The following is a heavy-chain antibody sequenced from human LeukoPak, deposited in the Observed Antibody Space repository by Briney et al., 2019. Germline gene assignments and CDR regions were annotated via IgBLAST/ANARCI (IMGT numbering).Heavy chain of an antibody. CDR2: ISYDGSHK. Sequence: GRSLRLSCAASGFTFSSNGMHWVRQAPGKGLEWVSVISYDGSHKYYADSVKGRFTISRDNAKNSLYLQMNSLRAEDTAVYYCARDYGSGSSPLYYFDYWGQGTLVTVSS. CDR1: GFTFSSNG. D-gene: IGHD3-10*01. CDR3: ARDYGSGSSPLYYFDY. J-gene: IGHJ4*02. V-gene: IGHV3-30*03.